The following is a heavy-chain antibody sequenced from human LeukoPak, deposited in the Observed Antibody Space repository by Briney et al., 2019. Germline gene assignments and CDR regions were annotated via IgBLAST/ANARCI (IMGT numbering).Heavy chain of an antibody. D-gene: IGHD5-12*01. CDR2: IYYSGST. V-gene: IGHV4-39*07. Sequence: SETLSLTCTVSGGSISSSSYYWGWIRQPPGKGLEWIGSIYYSGSTYYNPSFKSRVTISVDTSKNQFSLKLSSVTAADTAVYYCARDDSGYDSGANWFDPWGQGTLVTVSS. CDR3: ARDDSGYDSGANWFDP. CDR1: GGSISSSSYY. J-gene: IGHJ5*02.